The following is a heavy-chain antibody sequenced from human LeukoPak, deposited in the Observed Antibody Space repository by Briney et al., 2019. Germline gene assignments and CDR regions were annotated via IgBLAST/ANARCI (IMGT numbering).Heavy chain of an antibody. V-gene: IGHV3-33*01. D-gene: IGHD3-9*01. CDR2: IWYHGSNK. CDR1: GFTFSSYG. Sequence: GGSLRLSCAASGFTFSSYGMHWVRQAPGKGLEWVAVIWYHGSNKYYADSVKGRFTISRDNSKNTLYLQMNSLRAEDTAVYYCARSSYDILTGYYEYYFDYWGQGTLVTVSS. J-gene: IGHJ4*02. CDR3: ARSSYDILTGYYEYYFDY.